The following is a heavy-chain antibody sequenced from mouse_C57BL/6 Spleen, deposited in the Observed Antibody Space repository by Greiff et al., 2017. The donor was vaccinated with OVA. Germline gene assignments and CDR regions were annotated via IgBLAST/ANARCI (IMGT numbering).Heavy chain of an antibody. Sequence: VQLQQPGAELVKPGASVKLSCKASGYTFTSYWMHWVKQRPGQGLEWIGMIHPNSGSTNYNEKFKSKATLTVDKSSSTAYMQLSSLTSEDSAVYYCARWRYYGSSPHYFDYWGQGTTLTVSS. J-gene: IGHJ2*01. CDR2: IHPNSGST. V-gene: IGHV1-64*01. D-gene: IGHD1-1*01. CDR3: ARWRYYGSSPHYFDY. CDR1: GYTFTSYW.